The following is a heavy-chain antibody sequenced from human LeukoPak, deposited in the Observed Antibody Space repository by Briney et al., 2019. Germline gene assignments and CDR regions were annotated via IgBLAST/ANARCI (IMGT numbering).Heavy chain of an antibody. V-gene: IGHV1-24*01. D-gene: IGHD1-1*01. CDR3: ATGKRSNDAFDI. J-gene: IGHJ3*02. Sequence: ASVKVSGKVSGYTLTELSMHWVRQAPGKGLERMGNFDPGDAETIYAQKFQGRLTMTEDRSTDTAYMELSSLRSEDTAVYYCATGKRSNDAFDIWGQGRLVTVSS. CDR1: GYTLTELS. CDR2: FDPGDAET.